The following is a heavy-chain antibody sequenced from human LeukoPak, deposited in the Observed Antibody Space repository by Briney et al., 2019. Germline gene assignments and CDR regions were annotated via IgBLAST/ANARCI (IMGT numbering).Heavy chain of an antibody. CDR1: GFTFSSYA. V-gene: IGHV3-30*02. D-gene: IGHD3-22*01. CDR3: AKGRVSSETDFDC. CDR2: IRNDGRNT. J-gene: IGHJ4*02. Sequence: GGSLRLSCAASGFTFSSYAMHWVRQAPGKGLEWVAFIRNDGRNTYYADSVKGRFAISRDNSKNTLYLQMNSLRAEDTAVYYCAKGRVSSETDFDCWGQGTLVTVSS.